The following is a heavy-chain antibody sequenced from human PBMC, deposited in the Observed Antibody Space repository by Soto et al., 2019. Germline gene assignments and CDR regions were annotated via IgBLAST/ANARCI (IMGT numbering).Heavy chain of an antibody. D-gene: IGHD2-15*01. J-gene: IGHJ3*02. V-gene: IGHV1-18*04. CDR1: GYTFTHYG. Sequence: QVQLVQSGAEVKKPGASVKVSCKASGYTFTHYGVDWVRQAPGQGVEWMGWISGYNANTNYAQKFRGRVTLTTDTSTSTTYMELRSLSSDDTAVYYCAREGDIVGLDGFAIWGQGTMVTVSS. CDR2: ISGYNANT. CDR3: AREGDIVGLDGFAI.